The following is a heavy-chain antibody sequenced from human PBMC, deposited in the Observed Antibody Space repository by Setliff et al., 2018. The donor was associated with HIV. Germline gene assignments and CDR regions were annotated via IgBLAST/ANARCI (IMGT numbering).Heavy chain of an antibody. Sequence: PGGSLRLSCAASGFTFSSYAMSWVRQAPGKGLELVSAISGSGGSTYYADSVKGRFTISRDNSKNTLYLQMNSLRAEDTAVYYCAKAPEDYYDSSGYYVAAFDIWGQGTMVTVSS. V-gene: IGHV3-23*01. CDR1: GFTFSSYA. D-gene: IGHD3-22*01. CDR3: AKAPEDYYDSSGYYVAAFDI. CDR2: ISGSGGST. J-gene: IGHJ3*02.